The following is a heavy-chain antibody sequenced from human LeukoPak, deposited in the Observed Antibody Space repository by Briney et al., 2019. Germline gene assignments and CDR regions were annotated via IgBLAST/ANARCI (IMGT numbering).Heavy chain of an antibody. V-gene: IGHV4-34*01. CDR2: ISHSGST. CDR3: ARVFDRARYYYYYMDV. D-gene: IGHD3-3*01. CDR1: GGSISSYY. J-gene: IGHJ6*03. Sequence: SETLSLTCTVSGGSISSYYWSWIRQPPGKGLEWIGEISHSGSTNYNPSLKSRVTISVDTSKNQFSLKLSSVTAADTAVYYCARVFDRARYYYYYMDVWGKGTTVTVSS.